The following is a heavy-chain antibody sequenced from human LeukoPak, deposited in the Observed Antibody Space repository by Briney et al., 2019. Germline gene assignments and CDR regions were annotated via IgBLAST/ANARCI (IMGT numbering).Heavy chain of an antibody. CDR1: GFTFSSYW. J-gene: IGHJ3*02. V-gene: IGHV3-7*01. CDR2: IKQDGSEK. Sequence: TGGSLRLSCAASGFTFSSYWMSWVRQAPGKGLEWVANIKQDGSEKYYVDSVKGRFTISRDNAKNSLYLQVNSLRAEDTAVYYCARHCSGGSCSSWGDAFDIWGQGTMVTVSS. D-gene: IGHD2-15*01. CDR3: ARHCSGGSCSSWGDAFDI.